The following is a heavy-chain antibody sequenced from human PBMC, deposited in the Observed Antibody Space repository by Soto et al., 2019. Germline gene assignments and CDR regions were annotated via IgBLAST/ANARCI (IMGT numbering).Heavy chain of an antibody. J-gene: IGHJ4*02. CDR1: GGTFSSCS. V-gene: IGHV1-69*12. Sequence: QVQLVQSGAEVKKPGSSVKVSCKASGGTFSSCSFSWLRQAPGQSLEWMGAFSPIFGTPNYAQKFLFRLTITADEATSTVYMALSSLRSEDTAVYYCARGVTSGSFPPFDSWGQGTLVTVS. CDR3: ARGVTSGSFPPFDS. D-gene: IGHD1-26*01. CDR2: FSPIFGTP.